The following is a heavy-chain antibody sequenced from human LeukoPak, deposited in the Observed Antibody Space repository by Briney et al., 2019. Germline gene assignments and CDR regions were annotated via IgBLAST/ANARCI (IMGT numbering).Heavy chain of an antibody. CDR3: ARVSSGAFDY. Sequence: SETLSLTCTVSGGSISSYYWIWIRQPPGRGLEWVGYMSDSGSTNYNPSLKSRVTISVDTSKNQFSLKLSSVTAADTAAYYCARVSSGAFDYWGQGTLVTVSS. V-gene: IGHV4-59*01. J-gene: IGHJ4*02. CDR1: GGSISSYY. CDR2: MSDSGST. D-gene: IGHD6-25*01.